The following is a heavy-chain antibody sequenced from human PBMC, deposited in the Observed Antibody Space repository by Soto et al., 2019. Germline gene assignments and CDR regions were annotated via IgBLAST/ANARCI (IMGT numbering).Heavy chain of an antibody. V-gene: IGHV4-34*01. Sequence: SETLSLTCAVYGGSFSGYYWSWIRQPPGKGLEWIGEINHSGSTNYNPSLKSRVTISVDTSKNQFSLKLSSVTAADTAVYYCARGAHYYDSSGYYPGFDYWGQGTLVTVS. CDR1: GGSFSGYY. D-gene: IGHD3-22*01. J-gene: IGHJ4*02. CDR3: ARGAHYYDSSGYYPGFDY. CDR2: INHSGST.